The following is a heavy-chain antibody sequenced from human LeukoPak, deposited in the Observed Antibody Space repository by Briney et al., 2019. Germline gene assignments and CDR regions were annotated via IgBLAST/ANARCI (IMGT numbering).Heavy chain of an antibody. D-gene: IGHD3-9*01. J-gene: IGHJ5*02. CDR1: GGSISSYY. Sequence: SETLSLTCTVSGGSISSYYWSWIRQPPGKGLEWIGYIYYSGSTNYNPSLKSRVTIPVDTSKNQFSLKLSSVTAADTAVYYCARVGLRHFDWSPEGNWFDPWGQGTLVTVSS. CDR2: IYYSGST. V-gene: IGHV4-59*01. CDR3: ARVGLRHFDWSPEGNWFDP.